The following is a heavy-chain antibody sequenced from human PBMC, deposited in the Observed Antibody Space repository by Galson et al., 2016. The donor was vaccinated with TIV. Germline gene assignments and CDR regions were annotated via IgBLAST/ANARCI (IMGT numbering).Heavy chain of an antibody. CDR3: ANRGYSSWYSFEI. Sequence: QSGAEVKKTGESLKISCKASGYTFINYAMYWVRQAPGQRLEWMGWINPGNGNTRYSETFRGRVTLTRDTSATTAYMELTSLTSDDTAVYYCANRGYSSWYSFEIWGQGTMVTVSS. V-gene: IGHV1-3*01. CDR1: GYTFINYA. CDR2: INPGNGNT. D-gene: IGHD6-13*01. J-gene: IGHJ3*02.